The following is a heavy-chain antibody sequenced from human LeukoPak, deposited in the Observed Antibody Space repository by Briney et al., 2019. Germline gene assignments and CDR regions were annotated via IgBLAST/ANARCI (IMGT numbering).Heavy chain of an antibody. Sequence: PSETLSLTCTVSGASISSYYWSWIRQPPGMGLEWIGSIYYTGSTYYNPSLKSRVTISVDTSKNQFSLKLSSVSAADTAVYFCARHPSRSLFTVTTFDNWGQGTLVTVSS. CDR2: IYYTGST. J-gene: IGHJ4*02. CDR3: ARHPSRSLFTVTTFDN. V-gene: IGHV4-59*04. D-gene: IGHD1-26*01. CDR1: GASISSYY.